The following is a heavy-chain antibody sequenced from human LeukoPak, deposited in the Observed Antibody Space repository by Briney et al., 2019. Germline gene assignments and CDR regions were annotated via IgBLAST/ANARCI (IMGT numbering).Heavy chain of an antibody. CDR2: ISAYNGNT. D-gene: IGHD3-22*01. J-gene: IGHJ3*02. Sequence: ASVKVSCKASGYTFTSYGINWVRQAPGQGLEWMGWISAYNGNTNYAQKLQGRVTMTRDTSTSTVCMELRSLRSDDTALYYCARGGDMRVVGAFDIWGQGTMVTVSS. CDR3: ARGGDMRVVGAFDI. CDR1: GYTFTSYG. V-gene: IGHV1-18*01.